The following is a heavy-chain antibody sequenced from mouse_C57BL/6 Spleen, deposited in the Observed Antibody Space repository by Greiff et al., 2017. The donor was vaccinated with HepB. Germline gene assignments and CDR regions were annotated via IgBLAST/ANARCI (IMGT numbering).Heavy chain of an antibody. CDR1: GFTFSSYA. CDR2: ISDGGSYT. Sequence: EVKLMESGGGLVKPGGSLKLSCAASGFTFSSYAMSWVRQTPEKRLEWVATISDGGSYTYYPDNVKGRFTISRDNAKNNLSLQMSHLKSEDTAMYYCAREGMVTPYFEYWGKGTTLTVSS. CDR3: AREGMVTPYFEY. J-gene: IGHJ2*01. D-gene: IGHD2-3*01. V-gene: IGHV5-4*01.